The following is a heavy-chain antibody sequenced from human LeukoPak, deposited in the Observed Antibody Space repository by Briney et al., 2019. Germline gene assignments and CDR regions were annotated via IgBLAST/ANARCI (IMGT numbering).Heavy chain of an antibody. V-gene: IGHV3-7*03. Sequence: GGSLRLSCAASEFTFSHHWMTWVRQAPGKGLELVANIKQDGSETYYVDSVKGRFTISRDNAKNSLYLQMNSLRAEDTAVYYCAREGRTTVVTPDAFDIWGQGTMVTVSS. CDR3: AREGRTTVVTPDAFDI. J-gene: IGHJ3*02. CDR2: IKQDGSET. D-gene: IGHD4-23*01. CDR1: EFTFSHHW.